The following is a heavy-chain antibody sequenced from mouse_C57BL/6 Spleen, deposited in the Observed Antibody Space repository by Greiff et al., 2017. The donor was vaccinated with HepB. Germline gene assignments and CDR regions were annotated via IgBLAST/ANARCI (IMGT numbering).Heavy chain of an antibody. V-gene: IGHV1-42*01. D-gene: IGHD2-4*01. CDR1: GYSFTGYY. CDR2: INPSTGGT. Sequence: EVQLQQSGPELVKPGASVKISCKASGYSFTGYYMNWVKQSPEKSLEWIGEINPSTGGTTYNQKFKAKATLPVDKSSSTAYMQLKSLTSEDSAVYYCARWDYDYDGGYFDVWGTGTTVTVSS. CDR3: ARWDYDYDGGYFDV. J-gene: IGHJ1*03.